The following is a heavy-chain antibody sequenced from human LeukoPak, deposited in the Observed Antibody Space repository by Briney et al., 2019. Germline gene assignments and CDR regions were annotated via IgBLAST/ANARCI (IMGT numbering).Heavy chain of an antibody. Sequence: SGTLSLTCAVSGGSISSSNWWSWVRQPPGKGLEWIGEIYHSGSTNYKPSLKSRVTISVDKSKNQFSLKLSSVTAADTAVYYCARVVIVVVVAATFHYYYYMDVWGKGTTVTVSS. D-gene: IGHD2-15*01. CDR2: IYHSGST. CDR3: ARVVIVVVVAATFHYYYYMDV. J-gene: IGHJ6*03. CDR1: GGSISSSNW. V-gene: IGHV4-4*02.